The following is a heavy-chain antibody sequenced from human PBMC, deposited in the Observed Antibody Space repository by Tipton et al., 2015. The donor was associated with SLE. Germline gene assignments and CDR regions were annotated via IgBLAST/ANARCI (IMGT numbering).Heavy chain of an antibody. CDR2: INTNTGNP. J-gene: IGHJ6*02. CDR3: ARDVPLRAAGKRLVGDYYSAMDV. D-gene: IGHD6-13*01. V-gene: IGHV7-4-1*02. CDR1: GYTFSSYA. Sequence: QVQLVQSGSELKKPGASVKVSCKASGYTFSSYAMNWVRQAPGQGLEWMGWINTNTGNPTYVQGFTGRFVFSLDTSVSTAYLQINSLKTDDTAVYYCARDVPLRAAGKRLVGDYYSAMDVWGQGTTVTVSS.